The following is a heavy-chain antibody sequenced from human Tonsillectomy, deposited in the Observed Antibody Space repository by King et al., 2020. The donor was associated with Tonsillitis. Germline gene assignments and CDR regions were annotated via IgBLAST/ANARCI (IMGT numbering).Heavy chain of an antibody. J-gene: IGHJ6*02. V-gene: IGHV3-30*02. D-gene: IGHD3-9*01. CDR3: ARGDYDTLSYGIDV. CDR2: IWFDGRSK. CDR1: GFSFSSYF. Sequence: QLVQSGGGVVQPGGSLRLTCEASGFSFSSYFMHWVRQAPGKGLEWLTFIWFDGRSKYYADSVKGRFTVSRDNSRNTHSLEMNSLRPEDTAVYYCARGDYDTLSYGIDVWGHGTTVTVSS.